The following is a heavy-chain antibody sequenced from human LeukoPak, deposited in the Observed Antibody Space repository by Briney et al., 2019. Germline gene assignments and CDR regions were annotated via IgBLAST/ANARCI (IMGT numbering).Heavy chain of an antibody. Sequence: GASVKVSCKPSGATSNTYGVKWVRKAAGEGLESMGWISAYNGNTNYAQNFQGRITLTTDTSTSTAYMELTILRFDDTAVYYCARDGRQWVPLNWFDPWGQGTLVIVSS. V-gene: IGHV1-18*01. CDR1: GATSNTYG. CDR3: ARDGRQWVPLNWFDP. CDR2: ISAYNGNT. D-gene: IGHD6-19*01. J-gene: IGHJ5*02.